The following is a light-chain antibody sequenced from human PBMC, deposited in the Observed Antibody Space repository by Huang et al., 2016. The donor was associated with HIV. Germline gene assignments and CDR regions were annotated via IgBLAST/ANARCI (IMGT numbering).Light chain of an antibody. J-gene: IGKJ4*01. Sequence: DIVMTQSPDSLAVSLGERAPINCKSSQSVLYSSNNKNYLTWYQHKPGQPPKLLIYWASTRESGVPDRFSGSGAGTDFTLTISSLQAEDVAVYYCQQYYSTFLTFGGGTKVEIK. CDR2: WAS. CDR1: QSVLYSSNNKNY. CDR3: QQYYSTFLT. V-gene: IGKV4-1*01.